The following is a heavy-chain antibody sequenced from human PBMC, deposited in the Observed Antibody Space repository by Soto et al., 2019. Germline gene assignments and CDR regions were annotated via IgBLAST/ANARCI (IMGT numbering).Heavy chain of an antibody. CDR1: GDSLGNYY. Sequence: SETLSLTCTVSGDSLGNYYWFWIRQPVGKGLEWIGRVSSSGNTNANPTLNSRATMSIDTFKNQFSLRLRSVTAADTAVYYCARADYEILTGSYDMDVRGQGTKVTVSS. CDR3: ARADYEILTGSYDMDV. J-gene: IGHJ6*02. V-gene: IGHV4-4*07. CDR2: VSSSGNT. D-gene: IGHD3-9*01.